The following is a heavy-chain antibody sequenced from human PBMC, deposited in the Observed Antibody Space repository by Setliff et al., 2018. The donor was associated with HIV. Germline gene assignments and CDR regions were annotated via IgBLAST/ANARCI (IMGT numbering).Heavy chain of an antibody. Sequence: SETLSLTCTVSGGSNSGDYWSWIRQPPGKGLEWIGYIHTSGRTNYNYPFKTRATISRDTSKDQFSLRLSSVTATDTAMYYCARHPREETQRNYKFDSWGQGTLVTVSS. CDR2: IHTSGRT. J-gene: IGHJ4*02. V-gene: IGHV4-4*09. D-gene: IGHD1-7*01. CDR3: ARHPREETQRNYKFDS. CDR1: GGSNSGDY.